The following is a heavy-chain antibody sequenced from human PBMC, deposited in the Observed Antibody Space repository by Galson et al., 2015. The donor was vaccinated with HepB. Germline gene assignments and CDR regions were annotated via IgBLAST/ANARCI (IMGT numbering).Heavy chain of an antibody. J-gene: IGHJ4*02. CDR2: IKQDGSEK. CDR1: GFTFSSYW. Sequence: SLRLSCAASGFTFSSYWLSWVRQAPGKGLEWVANIKQDGSEKYYVDSVKGRFTISRDNAKNSLYLQMNSLRAEDTAVYYCARGDCSSTSCYPGGFDYWGQGTLVTVSS. V-gene: IGHV3-7*01. CDR3: ARGDCSSTSCYPGGFDY. D-gene: IGHD2-2*01.